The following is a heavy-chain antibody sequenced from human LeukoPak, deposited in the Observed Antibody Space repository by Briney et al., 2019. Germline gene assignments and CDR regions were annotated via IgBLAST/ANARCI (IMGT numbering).Heavy chain of an antibody. CDR1: GGTFSSYA. CDR3: ARDVNDYVWGRYPLP. Sequence: GASVKVSCKASGGTFSSYAISWVRQAPGQGLEWMERIIPILGIANYAQKFQGRVTITADKSTSTAYMGLGSLRSEDTAVYYCARDVNDYVWGRYPLPWGQGTLVTVSS. J-gene: IGHJ5*02. D-gene: IGHD3-16*01. V-gene: IGHV1-69*04. CDR2: IIPILGIA.